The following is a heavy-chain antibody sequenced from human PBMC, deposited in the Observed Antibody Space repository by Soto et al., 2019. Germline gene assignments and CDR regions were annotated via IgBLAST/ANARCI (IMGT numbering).Heavy chain of an antibody. CDR2: IYYRGST. J-gene: IGHJ6*02. V-gene: IGHV4-30-4*01. D-gene: IGHD3-22*01. Sequence: QVQLQESGPGLVKPSQTLSLTCTVSGGSISSGDYYWSWIRQPPGKGLEWIGYIYYRGSTYYNPSLKRRFTKSVDTSKNQFPLKLSSVTAPDTAVYYCARDKYYYDSSGYPYYYGMDVWGQGTTVTVSS. CDR1: GGSISSGDYY. CDR3: ARDKYYYDSSGYPYYYGMDV.